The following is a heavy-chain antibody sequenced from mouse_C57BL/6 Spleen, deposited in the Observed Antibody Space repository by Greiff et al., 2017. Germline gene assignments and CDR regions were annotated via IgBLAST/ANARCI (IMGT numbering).Heavy chain of an antibody. Sequence: QVQLQQSGAELAKPGASVKLSCKASGYTFTSYWMHWVKQRPGQGLEWIGYINPSSGYTKYNQKFKDKATLTADKSSSTAYMQLSSLTYEDSAVYYCASDYYGSSYYFGYWGQGTTLTVSS. D-gene: IGHD1-1*01. J-gene: IGHJ2*01. CDR2: INPSSGYT. CDR1: GYTFTSYW. CDR3: ASDYYGSSYYFGY. V-gene: IGHV1-7*01.